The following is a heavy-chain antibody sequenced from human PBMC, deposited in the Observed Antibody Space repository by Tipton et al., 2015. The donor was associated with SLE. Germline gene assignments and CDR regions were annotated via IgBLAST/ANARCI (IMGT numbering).Heavy chain of an antibody. D-gene: IGHD4-11*01. CDR2: IYYSGST. V-gene: IGHV4-31*03. J-gene: IGHJ4*02. CDR1: GDSINRDGYF. CDR3: AGFDYRNWDDY. Sequence: LRLSCTVSGDSINRDGYFWTWIRQPPGKGLEWIGYIYYSGSTYYNPSLQSRLTMSVDTSRNQFSLKLTSVTAADSAVYFCAGFDYRNWDDYRGQGTLLTVSS.